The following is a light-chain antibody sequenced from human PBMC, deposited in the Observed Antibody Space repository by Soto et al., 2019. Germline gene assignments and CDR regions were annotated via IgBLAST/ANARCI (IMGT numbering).Light chain of an antibody. V-gene: IGKV1-5*03. J-gene: IGKJ1*01. CDR2: ETS. CDR1: QSVSRW. CDR3: QQYTLYWT. Sequence: DIPMTQSPSTLSASVGDRVTITCRASQSVSRWVAWFQQKPGKPPKLLIYETSILENGVPSRFSGSGSGTEYTLTISSLQPDDFATYYCQQYTLYWTFGQGTKVEIK.